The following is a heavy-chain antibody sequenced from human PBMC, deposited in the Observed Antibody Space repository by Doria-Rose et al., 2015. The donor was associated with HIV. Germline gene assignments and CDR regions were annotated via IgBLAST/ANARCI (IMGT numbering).Heavy chain of an antibody. D-gene: IGHD6-13*01. Sequence: QITLKESGPVLVKPTETLTLTCTVSGVSLSSPGMGVSRIRQPPGKALEWLANIFSDDGRSYKTTLKSRLTISRGTSKSQVVLTMTDMDPVDTATYYCARIKSSRWYHKYYFDFWGQGTLVIVSA. J-gene: IGHJ4*02. CDR3: ARIKSSRWYHKYYFDF. V-gene: IGHV2-26*01. CDR1: GVSLSSPGMG. CDR2: IFSDDGR.